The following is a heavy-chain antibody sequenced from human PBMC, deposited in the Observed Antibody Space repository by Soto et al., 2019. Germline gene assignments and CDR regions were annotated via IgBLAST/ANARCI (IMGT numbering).Heavy chain of an antibody. CDR1: GGSFSGYY. V-gene: IGHV4-34*01. D-gene: IGHD6-19*01. Sequence: QVQLQQWGAGLLKPSETLSLTCAVYGGSFSGYYWSWIRQPPGKGLEWLGEINHSGSTNYNPSLKSRVIISVDTSKKQFSLKLSSVTAADTAVYYCARQWLSYFDYWGQGTLVTVFS. CDR3: ARQWLSYFDY. J-gene: IGHJ4*02. CDR2: INHSGST.